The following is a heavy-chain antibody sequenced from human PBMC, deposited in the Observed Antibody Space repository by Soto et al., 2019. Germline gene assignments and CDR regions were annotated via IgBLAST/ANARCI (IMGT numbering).Heavy chain of an antibody. V-gene: IGHV4-34*01. D-gene: IGHD2-15*01. J-gene: IGHJ5*02. CDR3: ARGGYCSGGSCYWFDP. CDR1: GGSFSGYY. Sequence: SETLSLTCAVYGGSFSGYYWSWIRQPPGKGLEWIGEINHSGSTNYNPSLKSRVTISVDTSKNQFSLKLSSVTAADTAVYYCARGGYCSGGSCYWFDPWGQGTLVTVS. CDR2: INHSGST.